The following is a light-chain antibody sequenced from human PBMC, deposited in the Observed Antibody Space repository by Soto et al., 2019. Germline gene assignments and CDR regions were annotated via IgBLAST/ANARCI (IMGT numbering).Light chain of an antibody. CDR2: GAS. CDR1: QSVSRR. V-gene: IGKV3-20*01. Sequence: EIVLTQSPGTLSLSPGGRATISCRASQSVSRRLAWYQHRPGQSPRLLISGASMRASGVPVRFSGSGSGTDFTLTISRLEPEDFAVYYCQHYGETPITFGLGKRLE. CDR3: QHYGETPIT. J-gene: IGKJ5*01.